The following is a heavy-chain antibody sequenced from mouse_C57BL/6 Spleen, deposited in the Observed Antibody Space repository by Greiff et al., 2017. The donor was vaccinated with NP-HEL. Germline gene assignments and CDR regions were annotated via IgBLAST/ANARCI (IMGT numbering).Heavy chain of an antibody. CDR3: AKGTVVATDYAMDY. Sequence: VQVVESGPGLVAPSPLLSITCTVSGFSLTSYGVSWVRQPPGKGLEWLGVIWGDGSTNYHSALISRLSISKDNSKSQVFLKLNSLQTDDTATYYCAKGTVVATDYAMDYWGQGTSVTVSS. D-gene: IGHD1-1*01. V-gene: IGHV2-3*01. CDR2: IWGDGST. CDR1: GFSLTSYG. J-gene: IGHJ4*01.